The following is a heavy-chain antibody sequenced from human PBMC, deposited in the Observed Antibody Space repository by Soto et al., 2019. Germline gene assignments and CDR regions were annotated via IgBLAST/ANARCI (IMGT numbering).Heavy chain of an antibody. J-gene: IGHJ6*02. CDR3: AREGASGLGMDV. CDR2: IYTTGST. Sequence: SETLSLTCNVSGGSIRSYYWSWIRQPAGKPLEWIGRIYTTGSTNYNPSLKSRVTMSIDTSKSQFSLQVSSVTAADTAVYYCAREGASGLGMDVWGQGTTATASS. V-gene: IGHV4-4*07. D-gene: IGHD1-26*01. CDR1: GGSIRSYY.